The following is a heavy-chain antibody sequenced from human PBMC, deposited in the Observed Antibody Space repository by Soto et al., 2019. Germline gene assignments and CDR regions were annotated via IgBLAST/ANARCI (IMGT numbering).Heavy chain of an antibody. CDR2: IYHSGST. Sequence: SETLSLTCTVSGGSITGSAYYWGWIRQPPGKGLEWIGSIYHSGSTYSNQSLKSRVSISIFESTSKSQFSLKLSSVTAADTAVYYCGRGHLVWSYGDTKHPPYYYYYYGMDVWGQGTTVTVSS. CDR3: GRGHLVWSYGDTKHPPYYYYYYGMDV. V-gene: IGHV4-39*01. J-gene: IGHJ6*02. CDR1: GGSITGSAYY. D-gene: IGHD4-17*01.